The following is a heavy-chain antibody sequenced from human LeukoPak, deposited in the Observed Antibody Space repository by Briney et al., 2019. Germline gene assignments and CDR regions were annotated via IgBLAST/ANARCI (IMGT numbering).Heavy chain of an antibody. V-gene: IGHV4-59*08. CDR3: ARGPFMNFDY. J-gene: IGHJ4*02. CDR2: IYYSGST. CDR1: GGSISSYY. Sequence: SETLSLTCTVSGGSISSYYWSWIRQPPGKGLEWIGYIYYSGSTNYNPSLKSRVTISVDTSKNQFSLKLSSVTAADTAVYYCARGPFMNFDYWGQGTLVTVSS. D-gene: IGHD3-16*01.